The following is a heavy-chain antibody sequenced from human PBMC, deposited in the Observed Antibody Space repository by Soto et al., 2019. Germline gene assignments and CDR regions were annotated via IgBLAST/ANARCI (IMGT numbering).Heavy chain of an antibody. CDR1: GFTFSSYN. CDR2: IGGYSDYI. V-gene: IGHV3-21*01. D-gene: IGHD1-7*01. Sequence: EVQLVESGGGLVRPGGSLRLSCAASGFTFSSYNMHWVRQAPGKGLEWVSSIGGYSDYIYYEDSLKGRFTISRDNAKNSLYLQMNSLRAEDTAVYFCARGRPTGITRTFDCWGQGTLVTVSS. J-gene: IGHJ4*02. CDR3: ARGRPTGITRTFDC.